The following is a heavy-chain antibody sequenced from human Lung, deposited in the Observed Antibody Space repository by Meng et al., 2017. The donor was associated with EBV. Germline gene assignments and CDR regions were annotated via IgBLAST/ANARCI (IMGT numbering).Heavy chain of an antibody. D-gene: IGHD2-2*01. CDR1: GGTFSSYA. CDR2: IIPILGIA. V-gene: IGHV1-69*10. Sequence: QIQLVQSGAEVKKPVSSVKVSCKASGGTFSSYAISWVRQAPGQGLEWMGGIIPILGIANYAQKFQGRVTITADKSTSTAYMELSSLRSEDTAVYYCAREIVVVPAALNWFDPWGQGTLVTVSS. CDR3: AREIVVVPAALNWFDP. J-gene: IGHJ5*02.